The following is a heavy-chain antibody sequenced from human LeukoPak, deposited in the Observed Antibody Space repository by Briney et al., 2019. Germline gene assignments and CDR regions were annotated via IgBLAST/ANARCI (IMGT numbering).Heavy chain of an antibody. CDR3: ARGGGYYYYYYMDV. CDR1: GGSFSGYY. Sequence: SETLSLTCAVYGGSFSGYYWSWIRQPPGKGLEWIGEINHSGSTNYNPSLKSRVTTSVDTSKNQSSLKLSSVTAADTAVYYCARGGGYYYYYYMDVWGKGTTVAVSS. V-gene: IGHV4-34*01. CDR2: INHSGST. J-gene: IGHJ6*03. D-gene: IGHD2-15*01.